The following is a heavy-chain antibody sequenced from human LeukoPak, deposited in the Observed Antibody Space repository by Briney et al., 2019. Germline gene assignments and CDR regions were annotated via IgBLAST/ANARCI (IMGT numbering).Heavy chain of an antibody. V-gene: IGHV3-30-3*01. CDR3: ARRHFDAFDI. CDR1: GFTFSNYA. Sequence: GGSLRLSCAASGFTFSNYAMHWVRQGLVKGLESMAVVSHDGIQTYYADSVKGRFTISRDNSKSTLFLQMNSLRAEDTAVYYCARRHFDAFDIWGQGTVVTVSS. CDR2: VSHDGIQT. J-gene: IGHJ3*02.